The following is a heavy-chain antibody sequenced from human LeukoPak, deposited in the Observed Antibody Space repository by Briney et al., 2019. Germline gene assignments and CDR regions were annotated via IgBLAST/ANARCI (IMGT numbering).Heavy chain of an antibody. CDR3: AKKYDSSGYYYEVDY. CDR1: GFTFSSYA. V-gene: IGHV3-23*01. J-gene: IGHJ4*02. CDR2: ISGSGGST. Sequence: GGSLRLSCAASGFTFSSYAMSWVRQAPGKGLEWVSAISGSGGSTYYADSVKGRFTISRDNSKNTLYLQMNSLRAEDTAVYYCAKKYDSSGYYYEVDYWGQGTLVTVSS. D-gene: IGHD3-22*01.